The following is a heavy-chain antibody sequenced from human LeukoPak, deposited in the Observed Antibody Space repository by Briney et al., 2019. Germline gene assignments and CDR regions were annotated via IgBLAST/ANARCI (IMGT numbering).Heavy chain of an antibody. CDR1: GFTFGDYA. CDR3: TRDPRGSYGPDAFDI. Sequence: GSLRLSCTASGFTFGDYAMSWVRQAPGKGLEWVGFIRSKAYGGTTVYAASVKGRFTISRDDSKSFDYLLMNSLKTEHTAVYYCTRDPRGSYGPDAFDIWGQGTMVTVSS. CDR2: IRSKAYGGTT. J-gene: IGHJ3*02. D-gene: IGHD1-26*01. V-gene: IGHV3-49*04.